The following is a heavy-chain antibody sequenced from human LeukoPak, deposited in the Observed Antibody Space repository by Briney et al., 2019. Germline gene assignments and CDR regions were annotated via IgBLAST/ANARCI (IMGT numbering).Heavy chain of an antibody. V-gene: IGHV4-59*08. J-gene: IGHJ3*02. CDR3: ARRHVDYGDYKNAFDI. CDR1: GGPISSYY. D-gene: IGHD4-17*01. CDR2: IYYSGST. Sequence: SETLSLTCTVSGGPISSYYWSWLRQPPGKGLEWIGYIYYSGSTNYNPSLKSRVTISVNTSKNQFSLKLSSVTAADTAVYYCARRHVDYGDYKNAFDIWGQGTMVTVSS.